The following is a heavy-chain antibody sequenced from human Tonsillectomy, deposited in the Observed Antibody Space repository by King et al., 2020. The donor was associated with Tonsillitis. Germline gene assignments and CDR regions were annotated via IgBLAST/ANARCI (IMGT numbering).Heavy chain of an antibody. Sequence: VQLVESGAAVKKPGESLSISCKTSGYSFSNYWIAWVRQLPGKGLEYIGIIYPGDSETSYSPAFLGQVTISVDESTSTAYLQWRSLRASDTAMYYWARRYYDILTHYRSLDYWGQGTLVTVPS. D-gene: IGHD3-9*01. V-gene: IGHV5-51*01. J-gene: IGHJ4*02. CDR3: ARRYYDILTHYRSLDY. CDR1: GYSFSNYW. CDR2: IYPGDSET.